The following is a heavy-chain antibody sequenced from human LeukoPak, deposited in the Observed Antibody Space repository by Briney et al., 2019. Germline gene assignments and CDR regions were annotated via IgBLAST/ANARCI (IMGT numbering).Heavy chain of an antibody. CDR1: GFSFSDYY. D-gene: IGHD3-22*01. CDR3: ARVLRDYYDTSGYNYWYFDF. Sequence: GGSLRLSCAASGFSFSDYYMSWIRQPPGKGLEWISYISSNGTVSFYADSVKGRFTISRDNAKTSFYLEMHSLRAADTAVYYCARVLRDYYDTSGYNYWYFDFWGRGTLVTVSS. V-gene: IGHV3-11*01. J-gene: IGHJ2*01. CDR2: ISSNGTVS.